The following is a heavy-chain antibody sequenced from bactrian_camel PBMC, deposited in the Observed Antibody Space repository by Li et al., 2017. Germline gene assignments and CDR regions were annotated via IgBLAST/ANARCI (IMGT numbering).Heavy chain of an antibody. V-gene: IGHV3-1*01. Sequence: VQLVESGGGLVQPGGSLRLSRAASGPTFDDYAMGWIRQAPGKGLEWVSSINWRSGDTTEYGGSANGRFTISRDNAKNTLYLQLNSLETEDTAMYYCANVEWGSWFVPGSHWGQGTQVTVS. D-gene: IGHD6*01. J-gene: IGHJ4*01. CDR2: INWRSGDTT. CDR3: ANVEWGSWFVPGSH. CDR1: GPTFDDYA.